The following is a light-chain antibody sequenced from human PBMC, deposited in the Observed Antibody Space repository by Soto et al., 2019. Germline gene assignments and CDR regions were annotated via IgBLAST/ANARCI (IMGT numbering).Light chain of an antibody. V-gene: IGLV2-14*03. J-gene: IGLJ1*01. CDR2: DVS. CDR1: SSDVGAYTC. Sequence: QSVLTQPASVSGSPGQSITISSTGTSSDVGAYTCVSGYQQHPDKVPKLMIFDVSRRPSGVSDRFSGSKSGNTASLTISGLQPEDEAEYYCSSYTSSSTHVFGSGTKLTVL. CDR3: SSYTSSSTHV.